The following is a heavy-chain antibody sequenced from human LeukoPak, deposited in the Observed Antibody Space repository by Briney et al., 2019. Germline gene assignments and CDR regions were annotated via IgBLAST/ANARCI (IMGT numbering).Heavy chain of an antibody. J-gene: IGHJ5*02. Sequence: ASVKVSCKASGYTFTSYGISWVRQAPGQGLEWMGWISAYNGNTNYAQKLQGRVTMTTDTSTSTAYMELRSLTSDDTAVYYCARDGRHRYYYDSRGYYGSWFDPWGQGTLVTVSS. CDR2: ISAYNGNT. V-gene: IGHV1-18*01. D-gene: IGHD3-22*01. CDR3: ARDGRHRYYYDSRGYYGSWFDP. CDR1: GYTFTSYG.